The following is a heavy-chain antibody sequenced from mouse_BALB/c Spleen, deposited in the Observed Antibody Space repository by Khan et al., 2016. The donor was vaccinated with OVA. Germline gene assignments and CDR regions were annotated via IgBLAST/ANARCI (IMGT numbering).Heavy chain of an antibody. Sequence: QVQLKQSGPGLVAPSQNLSITCTVSGFSLSDYGVSWIRQPPGKGLEWLGVIWGGGTTYYNSALKSRLSISKDNSKSQVFLKMSSLQRDDTAMFYCAKGFWSYYYTLDYWGQGTSVTVSS. CDR1: GFSLSDYG. CDR2: IWGGGTT. V-gene: IGHV2-6-5*01. CDR3: AKGFWSYYYTLDY. J-gene: IGHJ4*01.